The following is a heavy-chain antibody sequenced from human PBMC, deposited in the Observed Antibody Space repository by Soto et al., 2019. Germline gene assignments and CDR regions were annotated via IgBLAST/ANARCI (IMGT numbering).Heavy chain of an antibody. CDR2: INSDGSST. CDR3: TRSGSSPYYYGMDV. D-gene: IGHD6-6*01. Sequence: EVQLVESGGGLVQPGGSLRLSCAASGFTFSSYWMHWVRQAPGKGLVWVSRINSDGSSTNYADSVKGRFTISRDNARNTLFLQRDTLRAEDTAVYYCTRSGSSPYYYGMDVWGQGTTVTVSS. J-gene: IGHJ6*02. V-gene: IGHV3-74*01. CDR1: GFTFSSYW.